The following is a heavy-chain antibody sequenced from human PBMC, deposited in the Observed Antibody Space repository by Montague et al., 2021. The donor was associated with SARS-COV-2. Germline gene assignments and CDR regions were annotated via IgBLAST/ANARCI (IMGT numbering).Heavy chain of an antibody. CDR3: ARGGGSGYRYYFDY. CDR2: IYYSGRT. Sequence: SETLSLTCTVSGGSISSYYWNWIRQPPGKGLEWIGYIYYSGRTNXNPSLKSRVTISVDTSKNQSSLKLSSVTAADTAVYYCARGGGSGYRYYFDYWGQGSLVTVSS. V-gene: IGHV4-59*01. J-gene: IGHJ4*02. D-gene: IGHD3-22*01. CDR1: GGSISSYY.